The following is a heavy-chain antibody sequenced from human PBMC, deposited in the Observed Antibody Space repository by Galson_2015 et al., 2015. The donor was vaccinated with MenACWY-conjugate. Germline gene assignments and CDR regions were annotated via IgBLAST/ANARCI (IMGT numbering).Heavy chain of an antibody. J-gene: IGHJ4*02. CDR3: SRVRGTTGTDS. V-gene: IGHV4-39*07. D-gene: IGHD1-1*01. Sequence: ETLSLTCTVPGDSISSKSYSWGWVRQPPGQGLEWIGTSYSSGNTHYNPSLKSRVTISVDTSENQFSLKLTSVTTADTAVYYCSRVRGTTGTDSWGQGTLVSVSS. CDR2: SYSSGNT. CDR1: GDSISSKSYS.